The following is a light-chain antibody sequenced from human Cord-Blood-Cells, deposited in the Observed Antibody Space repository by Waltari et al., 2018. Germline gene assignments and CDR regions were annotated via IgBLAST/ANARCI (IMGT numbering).Light chain of an antibody. CDR2: EVS. J-gene: IGLJ2*01. CDR3: SSYAGSNNLV. V-gene: IGLV2-8*01. CDR1: SSDVGGYNY. Sequence: QSALTPPPSASRSPGPSVTISCTGPSSDVGGYNYVSWYQQHPGKAPKLMIYEVSKRPSGVPDRFSGSKSGNTASLTVSGLQAEDEADYYCSSYAGSNNLVFGGGTKLTVL.